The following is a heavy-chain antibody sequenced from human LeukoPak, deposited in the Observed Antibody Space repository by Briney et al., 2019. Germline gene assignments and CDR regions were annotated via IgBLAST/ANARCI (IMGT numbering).Heavy chain of an antibody. J-gene: IGHJ4*02. D-gene: IGHD6-19*01. CDR1: GYTFTSYG. CDR3: ATTGYSSGWYRVGYYFDY. V-gene: IGHV1-18*01. Sequence: GASVKVSCKASGYTFTSYGINWVRQAPGQGLEWMGWISPYHGNTTYAQNFQGRLAMTTDKSTTTAYMELRSLTSDDTALYYCATTGYSSGWYRVGYYFDYWGQGTLVTVSS. CDR2: ISPYHGNT.